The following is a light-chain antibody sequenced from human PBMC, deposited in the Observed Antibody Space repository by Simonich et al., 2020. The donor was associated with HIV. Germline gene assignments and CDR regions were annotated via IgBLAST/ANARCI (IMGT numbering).Light chain of an antibody. J-gene: IGKJ2*01. CDR1: QSIRSN. CDR2: AAS. CDR3: QLYGTSPPRDT. Sequence: EIVMTQSPATLSVSPGERATLSCKASQSIRSNLAWYQRKPGQTPKLLLYAASTRASGIPVGFSGSGAGTDFTLTISRLEPEDFAVYYCQLYGTSPPRDTFGQGTKLEIK. V-gene: IGKV3-15*01.